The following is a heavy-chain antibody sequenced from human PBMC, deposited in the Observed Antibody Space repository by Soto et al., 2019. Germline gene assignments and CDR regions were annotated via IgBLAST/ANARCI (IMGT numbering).Heavy chain of an antibody. CDR2: INHSGST. CDR3: ARGLYDFWSGYYTRDYYYYMDV. J-gene: IGHJ6*03. Sequence: QVQLQQWGAGLLKPSETLSLTCAVYGGSFSGYYWSWIRQPPGKGLEWIGEINHSGSTNYNPSLKSRVTLAVDTSKNHFSLKLSSVTAADTAVYYCARGLYDFWSGYYTRDYYYYMDVWGKGTTVTVSS. V-gene: IGHV4-34*01. D-gene: IGHD3-3*01. CDR1: GGSFSGYY.